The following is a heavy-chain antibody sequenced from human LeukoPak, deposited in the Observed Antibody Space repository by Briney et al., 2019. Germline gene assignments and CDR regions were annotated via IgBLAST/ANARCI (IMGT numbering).Heavy chain of an antibody. Sequence: SETLSLTCIVSGGSISSYYWSWIRQPAGKGLEWIGRIYTSGSTNYDPSLKSRVTMSVDTSKNQFSLKLSSVTAADTAVYYCARDLGIAAAGTWSFDPWGQGTLVTVSS. CDR2: IYTSGST. CDR3: ARDLGIAAAGTWSFDP. V-gene: IGHV4-4*07. CDR1: GGSISSYY. D-gene: IGHD6-13*01. J-gene: IGHJ5*02.